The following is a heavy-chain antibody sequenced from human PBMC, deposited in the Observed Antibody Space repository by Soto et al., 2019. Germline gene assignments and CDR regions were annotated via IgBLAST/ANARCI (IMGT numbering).Heavy chain of an antibody. CDR1: GFTFSNSV. J-gene: IGHJ5*02. V-gene: IGHV3-23*01. CDR3: AKGSSREGYT. CDR2: ITASGDVE. D-gene: IGHD5-12*01. Sequence: EVQLLESRGDLVQPGGSLRLSCTASGFTFSNSVMTWVRQAPGKGLDWVSSITASGDVEAYADSVRARFRISRDNSKNTMSLQMSSLRVDDTAVYYCAKGSSREGYTWGQGTLVTVSS.